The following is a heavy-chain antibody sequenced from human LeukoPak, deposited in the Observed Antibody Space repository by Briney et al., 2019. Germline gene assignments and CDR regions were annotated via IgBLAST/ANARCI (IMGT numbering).Heavy chain of an antibody. CDR3: ARGPLYFY. CDR2: INHSGST. V-gene: IGHV4-34*01. D-gene: IGHD3-9*01. CDR1: GGSFSGYY. J-gene: IGHJ4*02. Sequence: PSETLSLTCAVYGGSFSGYYWSWIRQPPGKGLEWIGEINHSGSTNYNPSLKSRVTISADTSKNQFSLKLSSVTAADTAVYYCARGPLYFYWGQGTLVTVSS.